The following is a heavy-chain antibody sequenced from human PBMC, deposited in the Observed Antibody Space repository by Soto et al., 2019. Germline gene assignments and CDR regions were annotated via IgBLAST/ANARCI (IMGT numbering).Heavy chain of an antibody. CDR1: GGSFSGYY. D-gene: IGHD2-21*01. J-gene: IGHJ4*02. CDR2: INHSGST. CDR3: ARRRLVAYFDY. V-gene: IGHV4-34*01. Sequence: PSETLSLTCAVYGGSFSGYYWSWIRQPPGKGLEWIGEINHSGSTNYNPSLKSRVTISVDTSKNQFSLKLSSVTAADTAVYYCARRRLVAYFDYRGQGTLVTVSS.